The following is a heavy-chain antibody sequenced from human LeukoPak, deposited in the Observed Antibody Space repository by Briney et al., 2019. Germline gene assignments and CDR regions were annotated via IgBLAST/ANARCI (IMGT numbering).Heavy chain of an antibody. CDR1: GFTFDDYA. J-gene: IGHJ6*02. Sequence: GGSLRLSCAASGFTFDDYAMDWLRQAPGKGLEWVSLISGDGGSTDYADSVKGRFTISRDNSKNSLYLQMNSLRTEDTALYYCAKDMGGYSYGYIYYYYYYGMDVWGQGTTVTVSS. V-gene: IGHV3-43*02. CDR2: ISGDGGST. D-gene: IGHD5-18*01. CDR3: AKDMGGYSYGYIYYYYYYGMDV.